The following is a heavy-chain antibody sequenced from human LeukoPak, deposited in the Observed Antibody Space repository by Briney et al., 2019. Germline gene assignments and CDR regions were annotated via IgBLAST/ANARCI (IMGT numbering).Heavy chain of an antibody. J-gene: IGHJ4*02. V-gene: IGHV1-2*02. Sequence: ASVKVSCKASGYTFTGYYMHWVRQAPGQGLEWMGWINPNSGGTNYAQRFQGRVTMTTDTSTSTAYMELRSLRFDDTAVYYCARDGGYFDYWGRGTLVTVSS. CDR2: INPNSGGT. CDR3: ARDGGYFDY. CDR1: GYTFTGYY.